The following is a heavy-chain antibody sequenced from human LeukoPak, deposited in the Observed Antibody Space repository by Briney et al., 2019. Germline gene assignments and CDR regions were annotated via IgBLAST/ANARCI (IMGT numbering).Heavy chain of an antibody. CDR3: AKPSANRWELTY. Sequence: ASVKVSCKASGYTFTGYYMHWVRQAPGKGLEWMGGFDPEDGETIYAQKFQGRVTMTEDTSTDTAYMELSSLRSEDTAVYYCAKPSANRWELTYWGQGTLVTVSS. D-gene: IGHD1-26*01. J-gene: IGHJ4*02. V-gene: IGHV1-24*01. CDR1: GYTFTGYY. CDR2: FDPEDGET.